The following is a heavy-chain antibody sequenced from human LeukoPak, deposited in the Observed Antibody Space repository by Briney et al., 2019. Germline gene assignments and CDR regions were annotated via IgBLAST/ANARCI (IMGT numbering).Heavy chain of an antibody. D-gene: IGHD1-26*01. CDR2: INPSGGST. Sequence: AXVKVSCKASGYTFTSYYMHWVRQAPGQGLEWMGIINPSGGSTSYAQKFQGRVTMTRDTSTSTVYMELSSLRSEDTAVYYCARDQGAYYFDYWGQGTLVTVSS. CDR1: GYTFTSYY. CDR3: ARDQGAYYFDY. J-gene: IGHJ4*02. V-gene: IGHV1-46*01.